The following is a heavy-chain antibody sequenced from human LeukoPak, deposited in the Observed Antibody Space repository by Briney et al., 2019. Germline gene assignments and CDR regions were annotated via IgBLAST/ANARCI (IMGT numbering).Heavy chain of an antibody. Sequence: SETLSLTCTVSGGSISSYYWSCIWQPPRTCPACVGSIYYSGSTNYNPSLKSRVTISVDTSKNQFSLKLSSVTAADTAVYYCARVSLVRGAPDYYFDYWGQGTLVTVSS. CDR2: IYYSGST. D-gene: IGHD3-10*01. V-gene: IGHV4-59*08. CDR1: GGSISSYY. CDR3: ARVSLVRGAPDYYFDY. J-gene: IGHJ4*02.